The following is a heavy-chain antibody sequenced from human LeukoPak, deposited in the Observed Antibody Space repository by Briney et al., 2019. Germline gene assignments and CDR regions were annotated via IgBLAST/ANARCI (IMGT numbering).Heavy chain of an antibody. J-gene: IGHJ3*02. V-gene: IGHV4-31*11. D-gene: IGHD4-23*01. CDR2: IYYSGST. Sequence: SETLSLTCAVSGGSISSGGYSWSWIRQPPGKGLEWIGYIYYSGSTYYNPSLKSRVTISVDTSKNQFSLKLSSVTAADAAVYYCARTLTTVVIAFDIWGQGTMVTVSS. CDR1: GGSISSGGYS. CDR3: ARTLTTVVIAFDI.